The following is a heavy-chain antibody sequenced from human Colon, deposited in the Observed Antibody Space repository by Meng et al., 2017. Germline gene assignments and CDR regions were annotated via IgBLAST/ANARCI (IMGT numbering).Heavy chain of an antibody. J-gene: IGHJ4*02. CDR1: GGSISSSNW. V-gene: IGHV4-4*02. Sequence: QGVLQASGAGLVKPSGTLSLTCAVSGGSISSSNWWSWVRQPPGKGLEWIGEIYHSGSTNYNPSLKSRVTISVDKSKNQFSLKLSSVTAADTAVYYCASGRKYCSSTSCYGQFDYWGQGTLVTVSS. CDR2: IYHSGST. D-gene: IGHD2-2*01. CDR3: ASGRKYCSSTSCYGQFDY.